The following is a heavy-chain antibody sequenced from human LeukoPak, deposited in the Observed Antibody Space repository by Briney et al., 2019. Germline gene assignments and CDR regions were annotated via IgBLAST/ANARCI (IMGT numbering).Heavy chain of an antibody. CDR3: ARDSGYSYGDFDY. Sequence: SETLSLTCTVSGGSFSSYYWSWIRQPPGKGLEWVGYIYYSGSTNYNPSLKSRVTISVDTSKNQFSLRLSSVTAADTAVYYCARDSGYSYGDFDYWGQGTLVTVSS. J-gene: IGHJ4*02. CDR1: GGSFSSYY. V-gene: IGHV4-59*12. D-gene: IGHD5-18*01. CDR2: IYYSGST.